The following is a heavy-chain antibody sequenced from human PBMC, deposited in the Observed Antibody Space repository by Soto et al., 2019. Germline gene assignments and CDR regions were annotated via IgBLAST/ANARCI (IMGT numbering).Heavy chain of an antibody. CDR2: IIPIFGTA. J-gene: IGHJ6*02. Sequence: SVKVSCKASGGTFSSYASSWVRQAPGQGLEWMGGIIPIFGTANYAQKFQGRVTITADESTSTAYMELSSLRSEDTAVYYCARGYVASYSGYDRPYYGMDVWGQGTTVTVSS. CDR1: GGTFSSYA. D-gene: IGHD5-12*01. CDR3: ARGYVASYSGYDRPYYGMDV. V-gene: IGHV1-69*13.